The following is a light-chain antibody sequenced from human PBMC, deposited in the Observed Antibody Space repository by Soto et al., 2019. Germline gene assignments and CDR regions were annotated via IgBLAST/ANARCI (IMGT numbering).Light chain of an antibody. CDR3: QRYRGAPRT. CDR2: AAS. Sequence: DFQMTQSPSSLSASVGDRVTISCRAGQDISNFLAWYQQRPGKVPKLLIYAASTLQSGVPSRFSGSGSGTDFTLTISSLQPEDAATYFCQRYRGAPRTFGQGTTLEIK. J-gene: IGKJ1*01. CDR1: QDISNF. V-gene: IGKV1-27*01.